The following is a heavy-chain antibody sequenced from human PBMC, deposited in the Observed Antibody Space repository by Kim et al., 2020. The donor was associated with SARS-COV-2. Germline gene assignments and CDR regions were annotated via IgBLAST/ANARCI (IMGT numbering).Heavy chain of an antibody. J-gene: IGHJ5*02. CDR1: GFTFSGYR. CDR2: INQIGSEK. Sequence: GGSLRLSCAASGFTFSGYRMSWVRQAPGKGLEWVANINQIGSEKSYLDSVKGRFTISRDNAKNSLYLQMDSLRAEDTAVYYCARDGYCSGGRCYSGHYSFDPWGQGTLVTVSS. V-gene: IGHV3-7*01. CDR3: ARDGYCSGGRCYSGHYSFDP. D-gene: IGHD2-15*01.